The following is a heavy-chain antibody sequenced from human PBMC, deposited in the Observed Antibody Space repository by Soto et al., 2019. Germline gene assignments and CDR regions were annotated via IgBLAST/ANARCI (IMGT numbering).Heavy chain of an antibody. D-gene: IGHD2-15*01. CDR1: GGSISSSSYY. V-gene: IGHV4-39*01. CDR3: ARLASLSYCRGGSGHRDAFDI. CDR2: IYYSGST. J-gene: IGHJ3*02. Sequence: QLQLQESGPGLVKPSETLSLTCTVSGGSISSSSYYWGWIRQPPGKGLEWIGSIYYSGSTYYNPSAKRRVTKPVDTSKNQFSLQLSSVTAADKAGYSGARLASLSYCRGGSGHRDAFDIWGQGTMVTVSS.